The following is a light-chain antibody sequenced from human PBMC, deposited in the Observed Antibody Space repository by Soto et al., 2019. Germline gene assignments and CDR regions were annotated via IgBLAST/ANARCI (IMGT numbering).Light chain of an antibody. CDR3: QQRSNWPLT. CDR1: QSISSY. J-gene: IGKJ4*01. V-gene: IGKV3-11*01. Sequence: EIVLTPSPATLSLYPEERAPLSSRASQSISSYLAWYQQKPGQAPRLLIYYASNRATGIPARFSGSGSGTDFTLTISSLEPEDFAVYYCQQRSNWPLTFGGGTKVDIK. CDR2: YAS.